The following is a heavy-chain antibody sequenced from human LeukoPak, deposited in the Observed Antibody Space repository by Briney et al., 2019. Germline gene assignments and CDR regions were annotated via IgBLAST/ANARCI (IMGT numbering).Heavy chain of an antibody. CDR1: GYTFTSYG. V-gene: IGHV1-18*01. J-gene: IGHJ4*02. Sequence: ASVKVSCKASGYTFTSYGISWVRQAPGQGLEWMGWISAYNGNTNYAQKLQGRVTMTTDTSTSTAYMELRSLRSDDTAVYYCARDWSYYGSGSYSYFDYWGQGTLVTVSS. CDR3: ARDWSYYGSGSYSYFDY. D-gene: IGHD3-10*01. CDR2: ISAYNGNT.